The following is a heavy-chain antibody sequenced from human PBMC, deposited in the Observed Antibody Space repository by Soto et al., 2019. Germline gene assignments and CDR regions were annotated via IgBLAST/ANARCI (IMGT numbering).Heavy chain of an antibody. CDR1: GYTFTSYA. Sequence: QVQLVQSGAEVKKPGASVKVSCKASGYTFTSYAMHWVRQAPGQRLEWMGWISDGNGNTKYSQKFQGRVTITTDTSASTAEMALSILRSEDTAVYYCASEYCGGDCYSAARYGMDVWCQGTTVTVSS. CDR2: ISDGNGNT. D-gene: IGHD2-21*01. CDR3: ASEYCGGDCYSAARYGMDV. J-gene: IGHJ6*02. V-gene: IGHV1-3*01.